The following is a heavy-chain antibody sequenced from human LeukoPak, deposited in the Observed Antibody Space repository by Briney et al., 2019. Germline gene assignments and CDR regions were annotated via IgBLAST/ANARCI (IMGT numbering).Heavy chain of an antibody. CDR2: IYWDDDK. CDR1: GFSFYTSGVV. V-gene: IGHV2-5*02. J-gene: IGHJ4*02. CDR3: AHTRNDWSVYNDFDY. D-gene: IGHD3-3*01. Sequence: SGPTLVNPTQTLTLACTFSGFSFYTSGVVVGWIRQPPGKALEWLARIYWDDDKRYSPSLKSRLTINKDTSKNQVVLTLTSMDPVDTATYYCAHTRNDWSVYNDFDYWGQGTLVTVSS.